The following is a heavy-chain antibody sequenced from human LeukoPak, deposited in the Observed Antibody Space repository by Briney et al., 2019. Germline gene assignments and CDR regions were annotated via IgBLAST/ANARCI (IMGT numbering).Heavy chain of an antibody. D-gene: IGHD2-2*01. CDR1: GGSVSSISYY. J-gene: IGHJ4*02. CDR2: IHYSGTT. CDR3: ARGTSPRYCSSTSCSYFDY. Sequence: PSETLSLTCTVSGGSVSSISYYWSWIRQPPGKGLEWIGYIHYSGTTNYNPSLKSRVTMSVDTSKNQFSLKLSSVTAADTAVYYCARGTSPRYCSSTSCSYFDYWGQGTLVTVSS. V-gene: IGHV4-61*01.